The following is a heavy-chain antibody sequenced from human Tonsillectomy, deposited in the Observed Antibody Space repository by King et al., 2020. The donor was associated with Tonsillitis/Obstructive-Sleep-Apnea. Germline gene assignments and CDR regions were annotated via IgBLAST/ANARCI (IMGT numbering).Heavy chain of an antibody. CDR1: GGSFSNDY. D-gene: IGHD3-3*01. Sequence: VQLQESGPGLVKPSETLSLTCTVSGGSFSNDYWSWIRQPPGQGLEWIGHAYHTGSTIYNPSLQGRVTISVDTSKNQFSLKVTSVTAADTAVYYCARATEYYDFWTGYYRCCWFDLWGQGTLVTVSS. CDR2: AYHTGST. CDR3: ARATEYYDFWTGYYRCCWFDL. V-gene: IGHV4-59*01. J-gene: IGHJ5*02.